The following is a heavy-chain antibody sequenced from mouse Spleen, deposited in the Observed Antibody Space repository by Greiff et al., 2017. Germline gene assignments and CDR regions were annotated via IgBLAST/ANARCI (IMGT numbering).Heavy chain of an antibody. CDR1: GFSLSTSGMG. D-gene: IGHD2-10*02. J-gene: IGHJ3*01. CDR3: VRGERGYDAFAY. Sequence: VKLQESGPVILQSSQTLSLTCSFSGFSLSTSGMGVSWIRQPSGKGLEWLAHIYWDDDKRYNPSLKSRPTISKDTSRNQVFLKITSVDTADTATDNCVRGERGYDAFAYWGQGTLFTVSA. CDR2: IYWDDDK. V-gene: IGHV8-12*01.